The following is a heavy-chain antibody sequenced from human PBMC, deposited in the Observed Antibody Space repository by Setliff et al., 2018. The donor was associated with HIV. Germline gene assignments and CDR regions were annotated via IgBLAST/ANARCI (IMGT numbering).Heavy chain of an antibody. CDR3: ARQDIPTGYYLFDY. D-gene: IGHD3-9*01. V-gene: IGHV1-2*06. Sequence: ASVKVSCKASGYKFTAHHIQWMRQAPGQGLEWMGRINPNMGDTQYSQQFQGRIIMTRDTYINTVYMELSSLTSDDTALYYCARQDIPTGYYLFDYWGQGTQVTVSS. CDR1: GYKFTAHH. CDR2: INPNMGDT. J-gene: IGHJ4*02.